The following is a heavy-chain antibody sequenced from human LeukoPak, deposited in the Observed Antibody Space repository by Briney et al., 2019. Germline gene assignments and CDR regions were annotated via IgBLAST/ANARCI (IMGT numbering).Heavy chain of an antibody. D-gene: IGHD2-15*01. Sequence: SETLSLTCTVSGDSISRSSDYWGWIRQPPGKGPEWIGSVYYIGSTFYNPSLKSRLTISVDTSKNQFSLKLSSVTAADTAVYYCARACPPPGYCSGGSCLNYYYYMDVWGKGTTVTISS. V-gene: IGHV4-39*07. J-gene: IGHJ6*03. CDR3: ARACPPPGYCSGGSCLNYYYYMDV. CDR1: GDSISRSSDY. CDR2: VYYIGST.